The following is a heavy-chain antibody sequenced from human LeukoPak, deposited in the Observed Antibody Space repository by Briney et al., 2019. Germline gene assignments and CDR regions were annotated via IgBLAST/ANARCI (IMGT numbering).Heavy chain of an antibody. Sequence: GGSLRLSCAASGFTFSSYAMSWVRQAPGKGLEWVSAISGSGGSTYYADSVKGRFTISRDNSKNTLYLQMNSLRAEDTAVYSCAKDLAEYYYDGSGYYYLDFWGQGTLVTVPS. D-gene: IGHD3-22*01. CDR2: ISGSGGST. V-gene: IGHV3-23*01. J-gene: IGHJ4*02. CDR1: GFTFSSYA. CDR3: AKDLAEYYYDGSGYYYLDF.